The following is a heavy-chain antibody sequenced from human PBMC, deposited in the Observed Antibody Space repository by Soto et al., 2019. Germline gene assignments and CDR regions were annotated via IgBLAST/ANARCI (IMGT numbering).Heavy chain of an antibody. CDR1: GLTFGDYW. V-gene: IGHV3-74*01. J-gene: IGHJ4*02. CDR3: ATAEVDY. Sequence: GGSLRLSCAASGLTFGDYWMHWVRQAPGKGLEWVSRMTSDGSTTDYADSVKGRFTVSRDNAKNTLYLQMNSLRAEDTAVYFCATAEVDYWGPGTLVTSP. CDR2: MTSDGSTT.